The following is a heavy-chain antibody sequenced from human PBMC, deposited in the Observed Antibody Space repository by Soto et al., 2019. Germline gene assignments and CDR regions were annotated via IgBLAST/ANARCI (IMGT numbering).Heavy chain of an antibody. J-gene: IGHJ4*02. V-gene: IGHV5-51*01. CDR1: GYTFSNFW. CDR2: IYPGDSDT. Sequence: LGESLKISCKGSGYTFSNFWIGWVRQMPGKGLEWMGVIYPGDSDTRYSPSFQGQVTISADKSISTAYLQWSSLKASDTAMYYCARPYGGNVGRAIYWGQGTLVTVSS. CDR3: ARPYGGNVGRAIY. D-gene: IGHD2-15*01.